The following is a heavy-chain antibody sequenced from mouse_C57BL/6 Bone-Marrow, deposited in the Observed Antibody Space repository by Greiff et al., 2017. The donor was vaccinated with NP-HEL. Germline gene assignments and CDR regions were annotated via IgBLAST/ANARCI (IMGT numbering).Heavy chain of an antibody. J-gene: IGHJ3*01. CDR2: IYPGSGST. Sequence: VQLQQPGAELVKPGASVQMSCKASGYTFTSYWITWVKPRPGQGLEWIGDIYPGSGSTNYNEKFKSKATLTVDTSSSTAYMQLSSLTSEDSAVYYCAREDYDGYSLAYWGQGTLVTVSA. CDR3: AREDYDGYSLAY. V-gene: IGHV1-55*01. D-gene: IGHD2-3*01. CDR1: GYTFTSYW.